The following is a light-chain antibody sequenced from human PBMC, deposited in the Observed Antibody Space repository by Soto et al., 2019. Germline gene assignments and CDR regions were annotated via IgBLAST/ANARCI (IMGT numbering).Light chain of an antibody. Sequence: DIQMTQSPSSLSASVGDRVTMSCRASKNIVNNLNWYQQKPGKAPQLLIYSASNLQSGVPSRFSGSGSGTEFTLSISTLQPEDFATYYCQHSYSSPRTFGQGTKVEIK. CDR2: SAS. CDR1: KNIVNN. J-gene: IGKJ2*01. V-gene: IGKV1-39*01. CDR3: QHSYSSPRT.